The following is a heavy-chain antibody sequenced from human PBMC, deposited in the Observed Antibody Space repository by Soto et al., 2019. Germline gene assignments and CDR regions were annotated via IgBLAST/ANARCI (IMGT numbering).Heavy chain of an antibody. J-gene: IGHJ4*02. CDR1: GYSFTSYW. CDR2: IYPGDSDT. CDR3: ARLPNDYGDYGYFDY. V-gene: IGHV5-51*01. Sequence: EVQLVQSGAEVKKPGESLKISCKGSGYSFTSYWIGWVRQMPGKGLEWMGIIYPGDSDTRYSPSFQGQVTISADKSISTAYLQWSSLKASDTAMHYCARLPNDYGDYGYFDYWGQGTLVTVSS. D-gene: IGHD4-17*01.